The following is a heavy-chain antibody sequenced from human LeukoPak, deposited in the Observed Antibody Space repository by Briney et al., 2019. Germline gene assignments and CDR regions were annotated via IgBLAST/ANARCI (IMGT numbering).Heavy chain of an antibody. CDR2: ISSSSSYI. J-gene: IGHJ5*02. V-gene: IGHV3-21*01. CDR3: ARELDIVVVPAAIGNWFDP. D-gene: IGHD2-2*03. CDR1: GFTFSSYS. Sequence: GGSLRLSCAASGFTFSSYSMNWVRQAPGKGLEWVSFISSSSSYIYYADSVKGRFTISRDNAKNSLYLQMNSLRAEDTAVYYCARELDIVVVPAAIGNWFDPWGQGTLVTVSS.